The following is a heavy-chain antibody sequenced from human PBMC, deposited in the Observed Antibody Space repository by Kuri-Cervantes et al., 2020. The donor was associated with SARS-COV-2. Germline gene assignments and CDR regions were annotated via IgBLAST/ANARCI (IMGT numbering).Heavy chain of an antibody. CDR1: GGSFSGYY. D-gene: IGHD3-22*01. CDR2: IYYSGST. Sequence: SETLSLTCAVYGGSFSGYYWSWIRQPPGKGLEWIGYIYYSGSTNYNPSLKSRVTISVDTSKNQFSLKLSSVTAADTAVYYCARDGSSGYYYKYYSDYWGQGTLVTVSS. CDR3: ARDGSSGYYYKYYSDY. J-gene: IGHJ4*02. V-gene: IGHV4-59*12.